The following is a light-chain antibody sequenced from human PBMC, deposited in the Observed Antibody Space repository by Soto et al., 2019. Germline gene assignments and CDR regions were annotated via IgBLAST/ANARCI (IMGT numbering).Light chain of an antibody. CDR1: SSDIGTNP. Sequence: QAVVTQPPSASGTPGQRVAISCSGGSSDIGTNPVNWYLHLPGAAPKLLIYRDNQRPSGVPDRFSGSKSGTSASLTISGLQSEDEADYFCSAWEDSIYGPVFGGGTKVTVL. V-gene: IGLV1-44*01. CDR3: SAWEDSIYGPV. CDR2: RDN. J-gene: IGLJ2*01.